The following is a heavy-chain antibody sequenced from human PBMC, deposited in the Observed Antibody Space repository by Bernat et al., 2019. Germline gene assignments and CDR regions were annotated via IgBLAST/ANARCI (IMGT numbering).Heavy chain of an antibody. V-gene: IGHV3-33*01. CDR1: GFTFSSYG. D-gene: IGHD1-1*01. Sequence: QVQLVESGGGAVQPGRSLRLSCAASGFTFSSYGMHWVRQAPGKGLEWVAVIWYDGSNKYYADSVKGRFTICRDNSKNTLYLQMNSLRAEDTAVYYCARGGTTIVYFDYWGQGTLVTVSS. CDR3: ARGGTTIVYFDY. CDR2: IWYDGSNK. J-gene: IGHJ4*02.